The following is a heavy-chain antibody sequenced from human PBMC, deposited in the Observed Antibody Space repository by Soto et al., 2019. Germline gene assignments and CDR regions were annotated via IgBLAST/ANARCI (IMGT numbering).Heavy chain of an antibody. D-gene: IGHD3-10*01. CDR3: ARAMVRGVTNFDY. CDR1: GSSISSYY. V-gene: IGHV4-59*01. CDR2: IYYSGST. J-gene: IGHJ4*02. Sequence: SDTLSLTCTVSGSSISSYYWSLILQPPGKGLEWIGYIYYSGSTNYNPSLKSRVTISVDTSKNQFSLKLSSVTAADTAVYYCARAMVRGVTNFDYWGQGTLVTVSS.